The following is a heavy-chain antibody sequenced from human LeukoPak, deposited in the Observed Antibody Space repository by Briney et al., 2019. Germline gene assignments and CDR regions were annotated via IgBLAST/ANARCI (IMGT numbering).Heavy chain of an antibody. V-gene: IGHV3-23*01. CDR2: ISASGGST. J-gene: IGHJ4*02. CDR3: ARYAVAGTFDY. Sequence: GGSLRLSCAASGFTFSSYAMSWVRQAPGKGLEWVSAISASGGSTYYADSVKGRFTMSRDNSKNTLYLQMNSLRAEDTAVYYCARYAVAGTFDYWGQGTLVTVSS. D-gene: IGHD6-19*01. CDR1: GFTFSSYA.